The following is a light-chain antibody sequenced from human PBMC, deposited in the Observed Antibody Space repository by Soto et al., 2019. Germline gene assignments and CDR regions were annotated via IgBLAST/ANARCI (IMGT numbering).Light chain of an antibody. CDR2: EVT. J-gene: IGLJ1*01. Sequence: QSVLTQPASVSGSPGESITVCCSGTSSDVGSYNHVAWYQQFPRKTPKLIIYEVTYRPSGVSHRFSASKSGNTASLTISGLQAEDEAHYYCISYTGSSTSYVFGTGTKVTVL. CDR1: SSDVGSYNH. V-gene: IGLV2-14*01. CDR3: ISYTGSSTSYV.